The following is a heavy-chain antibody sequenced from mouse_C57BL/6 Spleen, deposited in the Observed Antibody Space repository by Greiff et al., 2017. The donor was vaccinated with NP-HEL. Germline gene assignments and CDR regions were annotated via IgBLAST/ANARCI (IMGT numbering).Heavy chain of an antibody. V-gene: IGHV1-53*01. CDR2: INPSNGGT. D-gene: IGHD4-1*01. CDR3: ARFRGLDWDAWFAY. J-gene: IGHJ3*01. CDR1: GYTFTSYW. Sequence: VQLQQSGTELVKPGASVKLSCKASGYTFTSYWMHWVKQRPGQGLEWIGNINPSNGGTNYNEKFKSKATLTVDKSSSTAYMQLSSLTSEDSAVYYCARFRGLDWDAWFAYWGQGTLVTVSA.